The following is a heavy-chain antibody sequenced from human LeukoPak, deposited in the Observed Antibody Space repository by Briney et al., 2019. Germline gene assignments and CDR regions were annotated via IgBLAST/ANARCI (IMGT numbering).Heavy chain of an antibody. D-gene: IGHD2-15*01. Sequence: ASMKVSCKASGYTFTSYDINWVRQATGQGLEWMGWMNPNSGNTGYAQKFQGRVTMTRNTSISTAYMELSSLRSEDTAVYYCARARIRCSGGSCYSNRFDYWGQGTLVTVSS. CDR3: ARARIRCSGGSCYSNRFDY. V-gene: IGHV1-8*01. CDR2: MNPNSGNT. J-gene: IGHJ4*02. CDR1: GYTFTSYD.